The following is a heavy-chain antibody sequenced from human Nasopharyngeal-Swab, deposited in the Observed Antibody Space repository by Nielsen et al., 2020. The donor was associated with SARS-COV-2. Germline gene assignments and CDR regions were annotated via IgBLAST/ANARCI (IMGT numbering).Heavy chain of an antibody. CDR2: ISYDGITK. Sequence: GESLKISCAASRFTFGSYAMHWVRQAPGKGLEWVAVISYDGITKYYADFVKGRFIISRDNSKNTLYLQMNSLRADDTAVYFCARIAGRGSIYYYYMDVWGTGTTVTVSS. D-gene: IGHD1-26*01. CDR1: RFTFGSYA. V-gene: IGHV3-30-3*01. J-gene: IGHJ6*03. CDR3: ARIAGRGSIYYYYMDV.